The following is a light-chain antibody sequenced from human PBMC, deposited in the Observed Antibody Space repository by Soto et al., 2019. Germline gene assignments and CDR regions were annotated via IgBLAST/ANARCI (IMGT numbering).Light chain of an antibody. J-gene: IGKJ4*01. V-gene: IGKV1-9*01. CDR3: QQLNSYPPALT. Sequence: IQLIQSPSSLSASVGDRVTITCRASQGISSYLAWYQQKPGKAPKLLIYAASTLQSGVPSRFSGSGSGTDFTLTISSLQPEDFATYYCQQLNSYPPALTFGGGTKVEIK. CDR2: AAS. CDR1: QGISSY.